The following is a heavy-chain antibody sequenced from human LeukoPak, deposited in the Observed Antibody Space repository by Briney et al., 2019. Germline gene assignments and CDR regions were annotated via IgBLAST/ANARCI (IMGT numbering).Heavy chain of an antibody. V-gene: IGHV4-59*01. CDR2: IYYSGNT. CDR3: ARGDSSGSNWFDP. J-gene: IGHJ5*02. D-gene: IGHD3-22*01. Sequence: SETLSLTCTVASGSIRRYYCSWVRQPQGKELEWIGYIYYSGNTNYNPCLGSRVTISRATSKNQFSLRLGSVAAANPALNYFARGDSSGSNWFDPWGQGTLVTVSS. CDR1: SGSIRRYY.